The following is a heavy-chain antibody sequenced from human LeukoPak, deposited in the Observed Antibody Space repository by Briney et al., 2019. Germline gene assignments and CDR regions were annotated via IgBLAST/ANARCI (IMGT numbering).Heavy chain of an antibody. V-gene: IGHV3-15*01. CDR1: GFTFSSAW. D-gene: IGHD2-21*01. CDR3: TTDSLVMNY. J-gene: IGHJ4*02. CDR2: IKSKTDGETT. Sequence: GGALRLSGAASGFTFSSAWMGWVRQAPGKGLEWVGRIKSKTDGETTAYGAPVKGRFTISRDDSKNTQYLQMNSLKAEDTAVYYCTTDSLVMNYWGQGTLVTVSS.